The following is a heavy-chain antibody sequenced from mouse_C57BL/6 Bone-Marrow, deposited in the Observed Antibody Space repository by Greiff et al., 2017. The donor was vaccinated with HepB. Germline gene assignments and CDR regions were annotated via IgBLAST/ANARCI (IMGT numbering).Heavy chain of an antibody. CDR2: ISYDGSN. Sequence: EVKLMESGPGLVKPSQSLSLTCSVTGYSITSGYYWNWIRQFPGNKLEWMGYISYDGSNNYNPSLKNRISITRDTSKNQFFLKLNSVTTEDTATYYCARVITTVVGDYWGQGTSVTVSS. J-gene: IGHJ4*01. D-gene: IGHD1-1*01. V-gene: IGHV3-6*01. CDR3: ARVITTVVGDY. CDR1: GYSITSGYY.